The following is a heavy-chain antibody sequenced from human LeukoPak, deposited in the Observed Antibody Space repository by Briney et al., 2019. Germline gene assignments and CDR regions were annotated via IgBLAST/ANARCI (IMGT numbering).Heavy chain of an antibody. V-gene: IGHV3-53*01. CDR1: GFTVSSNY. D-gene: IGHD6-13*01. CDR2: IYSGGST. J-gene: IGHJ4*02. Sequence: GGSLRLSCAASGFTVSSNYMSWVRQAPGKGLEWVSVIYSGGSTYYADSVKGRFTISRDNSKNTLYLQMNSLRAEDTAVYYCARYSSSWYSPFDYWGQGTLVTVSS. CDR3: ARYSSSWYSPFDY.